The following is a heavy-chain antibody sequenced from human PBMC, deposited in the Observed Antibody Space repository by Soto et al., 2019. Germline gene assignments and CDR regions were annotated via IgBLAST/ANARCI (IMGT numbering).Heavy chain of an antibody. Sequence: GGSLRLSCAASGFTFDDYGMSWVRQAPGKGLEWVSGINWNGGSTGYADSVKGRFTISRDNAKNSLYLQMNSLRAEDTALYHCRLNLGYCSSTSCYGAFDIWGQGTMVTVSS. D-gene: IGHD2-2*01. CDR2: INWNGGST. CDR1: GFTFDDYG. J-gene: IGHJ3*02. V-gene: IGHV3-20*01. CDR3: RLNLGYCSSTSCYGAFDI.